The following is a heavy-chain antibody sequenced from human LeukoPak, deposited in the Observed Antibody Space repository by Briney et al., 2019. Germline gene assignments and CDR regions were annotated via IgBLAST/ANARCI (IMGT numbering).Heavy chain of an antibody. CDR2: IYHSGST. CDR3: ARGAYGVTFGGVIVIRDNYFDY. D-gene: IGHD3-16*02. V-gene: IGHV4-4*02. J-gene: IGHJ4*02. Sequence: PSQTLSLTCTVSGGSISSSNWWSWVRQPPGKGLEWIGEIYHSGSTNYNPSLKSRVTISVDKSKNQFSLKLSSVTAADTAVYYCARGAYGVTFGGVIVIRDNYFDYWGQGTLVTVSS. CDR1: GGSISSSNW.